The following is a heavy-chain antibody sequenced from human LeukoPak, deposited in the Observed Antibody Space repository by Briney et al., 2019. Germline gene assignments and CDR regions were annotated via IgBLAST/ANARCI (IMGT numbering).Heavy chain of an antibody. Sequence: SETLSLTCAVYGGSFSGYYWSWIRQPPGKGLEWIGEINHSGSTNYNPSLMSRVTISVDTSKNQFSLKLSSVTAADTAVYYCARGEDSYGLYYFDYWGQGTLVTVSS. D-gene: IGHD5-18*01. CDR1: GGSFSGYY. J-gene: IGHJ4*02. CDR2: INHSGST. V-gene: IGHV4-34*01. CDR3: ARGEDSYGLYYFDY.